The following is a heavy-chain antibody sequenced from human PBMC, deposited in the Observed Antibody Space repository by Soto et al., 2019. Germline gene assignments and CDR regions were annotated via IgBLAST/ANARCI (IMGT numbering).Heavy chain of an antibody. V-gene: IGHV1-8*01. CDR3: ARGYSYGYTPDYYYDMDV. J-gene: IGHJ6*03. Sequence: ASVKVSCKASGYTFTSYDINWVRQATGQGLEWMGWMNPNSGNTGYAQKFQGRVTMTRNTSISTAYMELSSLRSEDTAVYYCARGYSYGYTPDYYYDMDVWGKGTTVTVSS. D-gene: IGHD5-18*01. CDR2: MNPNSGNT. CDR1: GYTFTSYD.